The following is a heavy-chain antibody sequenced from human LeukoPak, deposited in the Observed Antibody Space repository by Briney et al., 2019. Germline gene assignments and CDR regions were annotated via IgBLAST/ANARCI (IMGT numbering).Heavy chain of an antibody. V-gene: IGHV3-30*18. CDR3: AKDATGATLDY. CDR1: GYTFSNYP. J-gene: IGHJ4*02. CDR2: ISYNGSNK. Sequence: GGSLRLSRAASGYTFSNYPIHWVRQAPGKGLEWVAVISYNGSNKYYADSVKGRFTISRDNSKNTLYLQMNSLRAEDTAVYYCAKDATGATLDYWGQGTLVTVSS. D-gene: IGHD1-26*01.